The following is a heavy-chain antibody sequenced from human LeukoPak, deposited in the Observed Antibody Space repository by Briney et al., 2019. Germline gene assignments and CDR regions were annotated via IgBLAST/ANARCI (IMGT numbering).Heavy chain of an antibody. CDR2: INAGNGST. V-gene: IGHV1-3*01. CDR1: GYTFTNYA. Sequence: ASVKVSCKASGYTFTNYAMHWVRQAPGQRLEWMGWINAGNGSTKYSQKFQGRVTITRDTSASTAYMELSSLRSEDTAVYYCARDQLLWFGEPLGWFDPWGQGTLVTVSS. CDR3: ARDQLLWFGEPLGWFDP. J-gene: IGHJ5*02. D-gene: IGHD3-10*01.